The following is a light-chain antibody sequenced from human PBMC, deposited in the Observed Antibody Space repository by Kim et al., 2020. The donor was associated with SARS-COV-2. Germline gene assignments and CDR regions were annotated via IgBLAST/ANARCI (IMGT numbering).Light chain of an antibody. CDR2: QDI. CDR3: QAWDSSTVV. Sequence: SYELTQPPSVSVSPGQTASITCSGDKLSNKYAYWYQQKPGQSPVLVVYQDIKRPSGIPERFSGSNSGNTATLTISGTQAMDEADYYCQAWDSSTVVFGGGTQLTVL. J-gene: IGLJ2*01. CDR1: KLSNKY. V-gene: IGLV3-1*01.